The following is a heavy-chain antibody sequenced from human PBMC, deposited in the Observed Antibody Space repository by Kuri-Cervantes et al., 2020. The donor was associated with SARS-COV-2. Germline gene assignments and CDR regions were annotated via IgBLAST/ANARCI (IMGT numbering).Heavy chain of an antibody. J-gene: IGHJ4*02. D-gene: IGHD3-10*01. Sequence: GESMKISCPASGFIFSSYAMSWVRQAPGKGLEWVSTVSGSGVSTYYADSVKGRFTISRDNSASTMFLQMNSLRAEDTALYFCAKDLISASYFGSGSPDYWGQGTLVTVSS. V-gene: IGHV3-23*01. CDR1: GFIFSSYA. CDR3: AKDLISASYFGSGSPDY. CDR2: VSGSGVST.